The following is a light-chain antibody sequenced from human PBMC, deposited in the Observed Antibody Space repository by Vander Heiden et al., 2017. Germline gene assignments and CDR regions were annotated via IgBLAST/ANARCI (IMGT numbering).Light chain of an antibody. J-gene: IGLJ3*02. CDR3: RADSSSNTGV. Sequence: QPALPHPASVSESPRQSISIPRTGTSSHAGGDNHVSWYDQPPATAPNPILFVLTNRPSGVSSRFSGSKSGNTAYLNTSGLQDGDEADYYCRADSSSNTGVFGGGTKLTVL. CDR2: VLT. V-gene: IGLV2-14*03. CDR1: SSHAGGDNH.